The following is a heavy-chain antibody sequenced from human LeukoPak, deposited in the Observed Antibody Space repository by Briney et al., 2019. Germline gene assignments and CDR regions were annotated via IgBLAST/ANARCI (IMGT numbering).Heavy chain of an antibody. Sequence: GGSLRLSCAASGFTFGDYYMSWIRQAPGKGLEWVSYISSSSGYTNYADSVKGRFTISRDNSKNTLYLQMNGLRAEDTAVYYCAKAKQPYCSGGSCYGMDVWGQGTTVTVSS. J-gene: IGHJ6*02. V-gene: IGHV3-11*05. D-gene: IGHD2-15*01. CDR1: GFTFGDYY. CDR3: AKAKQPYCSGGSCYGMDV. CDR2: ISSSSGYT.